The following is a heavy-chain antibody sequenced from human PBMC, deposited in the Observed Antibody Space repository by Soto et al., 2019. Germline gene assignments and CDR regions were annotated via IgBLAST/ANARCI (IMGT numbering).Heavy chain of an antibody. Sequence: WWSLRLSCAASGFTFSSYDMHWVRQATGKGLEWVSAIGTAGDPYYPGSVKGRFTISRENAKNSLYLQMNSLRAGDTAVYYCARGRLDPYGDYALGAYFDYWGQGTLVTVSS. CDR1: GFTFSSYD. D-gene: IGHD4-17*01. CDR2: IGTAGDP. V-gene: IGHV3-13*05. J-gene: IGHJ4*02. CDR3: ARGRLDPYGDYALGAYFDY.